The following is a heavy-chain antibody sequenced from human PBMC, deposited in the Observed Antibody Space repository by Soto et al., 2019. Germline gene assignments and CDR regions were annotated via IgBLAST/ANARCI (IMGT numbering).Heavy chain of an antibody. D-gene: IGHD3-22*01. V-gene: IGHV3-30-3*01. CDR3: ARAADSSGYYVFDY. CDR2: ISYDGSNK. Sequence: GESLKISCADSGFTFSSYAMHWVRQAPGKGLEWVAVISYDGSNKYNADSVKGRFTISRDNSKNTLYLQMNSLRAEDTAVYYCARAADSSGYYVFDYWGQGTLVTVSS. J-gene: IGHJ4*02. CDR1: GFTFSSYA.